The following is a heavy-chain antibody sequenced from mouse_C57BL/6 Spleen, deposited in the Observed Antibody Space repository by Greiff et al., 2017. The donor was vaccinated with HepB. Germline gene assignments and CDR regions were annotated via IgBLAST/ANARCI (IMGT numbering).Heavy chain of an antibody. J-gene: IGHJ1*03. Sequence: EVKLMESGGGLVKPGGSLKLSCAASGFTFSSYAMSWVRQTPEKRLEWVATISDGGSYTYYPDNVKGRFTISRDNAKNNLYLQMSHLKSEDTAMYYCARGGVYYGSRYWYFDVWGTGTTVTVSS. CDR2: ISDGGSYT. CDR1: GFTFSSYA. V-gene: IGHV5-4*03. D-gene: IGHD1-1*01. CDR3: ARGGVYYGSRYWYFDV.